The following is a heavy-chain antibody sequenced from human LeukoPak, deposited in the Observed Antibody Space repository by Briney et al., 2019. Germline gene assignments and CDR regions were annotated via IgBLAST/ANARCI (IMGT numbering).Heavy chain of an antibody. V-gene: IGHV3-7*04. CDR1: GFTFSTYW. Sequence: GGSLRLSCAASGFTFSTYWMSWVRQAPGKGLEWVANIKQDGSEKYYLDSEKGRFTISRDNAKNSLYLQMNSLRAEDTAVYYCARGCSGGAFDIWGQGTMVTVSS. D-gene: IGHD2-15*01. J-gene: IGHJ3*02. CDR3: ARGCSGGAFDI. CDR2: IKQDGSEK.